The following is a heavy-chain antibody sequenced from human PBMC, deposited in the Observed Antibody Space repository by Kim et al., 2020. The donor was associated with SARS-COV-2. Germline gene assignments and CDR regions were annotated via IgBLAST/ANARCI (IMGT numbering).Heavy chain of an antibody. D-gene: IGHD3-10*01. V-gene: IGHV4-39*02. CDR2: IYYSGST. CDR1: GGSISSSSYY. Sequence: SETLSLTCTVSGGSISSSSYYWGWIRQPPGKGLEWIGSIYYSGSTYYNPSLKSRVTISVDTSKNQFSLKLSSVTAADTAVYYCARDGALLWFGEFRDAFDIWGQGTMVTVSS. J-gene: IGHJ3*02. CDR3: ARDGALLWFGEFRDAFDI.